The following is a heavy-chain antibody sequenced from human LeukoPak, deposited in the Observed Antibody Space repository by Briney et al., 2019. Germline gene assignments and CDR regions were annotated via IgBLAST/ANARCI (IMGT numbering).Heavy chain of an antibody. J-gene: IGHJ6*02. CDR1: GYTFTSYG. CDR2: ISAYNGNT. Sequence: ASVKVSCKASGYTFTSYGISWVRQAPGQGLEWMGWISAYNGNTNYAQKLQGRVTMTTDTSTSTAYMVLRSLRSDDTAVYYCARDRRYSSSWYVRLYYYYYGMDVWGQGTTVTVSS. V-gene: IGHV1-18*01. D-gene: IGHD6-13*01. CDR3: ARDRRYSSSWYVRLYYYYYGMDV.